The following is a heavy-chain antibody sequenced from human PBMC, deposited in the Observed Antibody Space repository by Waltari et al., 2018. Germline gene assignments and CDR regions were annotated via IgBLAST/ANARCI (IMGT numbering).Heavy chain of an antibody. CDR3: ARDRRVAAAGTSGGAYYYYYGMDV. J-gene: IGHJ6*02. CDR1: GFTVSSNS. Sequence: EVQLVESGGGLIQPGGSLRLSCAASGFTVSSNSMSWVRQAPGTGLEWVSVIYSGGSTYYADSVKGRFTISRDNSKNTLYLQMNSLRAEDTAVYYCARDRRVAAAGTSGGAYYYYYGMDVWGQGTTVTVSS. D-gene: IGHD6-13*01. V-gene: IGHV3-53*01. CDR2: IYSGGST.